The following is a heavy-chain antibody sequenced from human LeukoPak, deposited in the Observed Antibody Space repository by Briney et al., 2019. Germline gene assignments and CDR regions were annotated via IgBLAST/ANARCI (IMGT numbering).Heavy chain of an antibody. CDR3: ARNQRPPLRLYYSFMDV. CDR1: DGSLSGYY. V-gene: IGHV4-34*01. J-gene: IGHJ6*03. D-gene: IGHD4-17*01. Sequence: SETLSLTCAVYDGSLSGYYWSWIRQSPGKGLEWIGEINHSGSTNYNPSLQSRVTISVDTSKNQLSLELSSVTAADTAVYYCARNQRPPLRLYYSFMDVWGKGTTVTVSS. CDR2: INHSGST.